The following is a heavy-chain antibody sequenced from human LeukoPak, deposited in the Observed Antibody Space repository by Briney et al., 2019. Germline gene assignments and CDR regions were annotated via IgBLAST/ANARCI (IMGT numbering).Heavy chain of an antibody. Sequence: PSQTLSLTRTVSGGSISSGGYYWSWIRQHPGKGLEWIGYIYYSGSTYYNPSLKSRVTISVDTSKNQFSLKLSSVTAADTAVYYCARGYDILTGYLGYFDYWGQGTLVTVSS. V-gene: IGHV4-31*03. D-gene: IGHD3-9*01. J-gene: IGHJ4*02. CDR3: ARGYDILTGYLGYFDY. CDR2: IYYSGST. CDR1: GGSISSGGYY.